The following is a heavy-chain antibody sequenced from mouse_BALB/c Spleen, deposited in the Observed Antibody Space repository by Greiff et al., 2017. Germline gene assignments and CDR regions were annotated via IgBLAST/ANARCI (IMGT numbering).Heavy chain of an antibody. CDR3: ARNWDRAMDY. Sequence: VQLKESGPGLVAPSQSLSITCTVSGFSLSRYSVHWVRQPPGKGLEWLGIIWGGGSTDYNSALKSRLSISKDNSKSQVFLKMNSLQTDDTAMYYCARNWDRAMDYWGQGTSVTVSS. V-gene: IGHV2-6-4*01. CDR1: GFSLSRYS. CDR2: IWGGGST. D-gene: IGHD3-3*01. J-gene: IGHJ4*01.